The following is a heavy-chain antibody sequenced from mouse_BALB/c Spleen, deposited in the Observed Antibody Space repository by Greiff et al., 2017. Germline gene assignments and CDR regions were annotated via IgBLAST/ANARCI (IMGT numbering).Heavy chain of an antibody. Sequence: VQLQQSGAELAKPGASVKMSCKASGYTFTSYWMHWVKQRPGQGLEWIGYINPSTGYTEYNQKFKDKATLTADKSSSTAYMQLSSLTSEDSAVYYCARSYYSPHYYAMDYWGQGTSVTVSS. D-gene: IGHD2-12*01. CDR1: GYTFTSYW. CDR2: INPSTGYT. J-gene: IGHJ4*01. CDR3: ARSYYSPHYYAMDY. V-gene: IGHV1-7*01.